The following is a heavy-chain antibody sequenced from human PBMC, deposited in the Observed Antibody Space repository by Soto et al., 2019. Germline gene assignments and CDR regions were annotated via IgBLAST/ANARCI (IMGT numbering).Heavy chain of an antibody. CDR1: GGSISSSSYY. V-gene: IGHV4-39*01. J-gene: IGHJ5*01. Sequence: SETLSITCNVSGGSISSSSYYWSWIRQPPGKGLEWIGTIFYNGRTTYNSSLKSRVTMSIDTSKNQFSLNLSAVTAADTAVYNGARRVGVIFLFWFDSWGQGSLVTVSS. CDR2: IFYNGRT. CDR3: ARRVGVIFLFWFDS. D-gene: IGHD2-8*01.